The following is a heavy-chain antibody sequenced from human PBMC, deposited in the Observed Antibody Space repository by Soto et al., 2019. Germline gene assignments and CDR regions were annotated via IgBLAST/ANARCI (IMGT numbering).Heavy chain of an antibody. CDR2: IGRKANNYAT. D-gene: IGHD6-19*01. Sequence: EVHLVQSGGGLVQPGGSLKLSCAASGFIFSGSAMHWVRQASGKGLEWVGRIGRKANNYATEYAASVEGRFTISRDDSKNTTFLLMNSLRSEDTAVYFCVKLWLVVSPLDHWGQGTLVTVSS. J-gene: IGHJ4*02. CDR3: VKLWLVVSPLDH. CDR1: GFIFSGSA. V-gene: IGHV3-73*02.